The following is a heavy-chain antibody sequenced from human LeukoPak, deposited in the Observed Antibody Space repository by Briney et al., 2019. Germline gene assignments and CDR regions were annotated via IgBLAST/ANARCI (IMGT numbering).Heavy chain of an antibody. CDR2: INPNIGGT. CDR3: VRSTRGWYPHFDC. J-gene: IGHJ4*02. V-gene: IGHV1-2*02. Sequence: ASVKVSFKSSVHTFTGYHIHWVRQAPGQGLEWMGWINPNIGGTNYAQKFQDRVTMTRDTSISTAYMEMSRLTSEDAAVYYCVRSTRGWYPHFDCWGQGTLVTGSS. D-gene: IGHD6-19*01. CDR1: VHTFTGYH.